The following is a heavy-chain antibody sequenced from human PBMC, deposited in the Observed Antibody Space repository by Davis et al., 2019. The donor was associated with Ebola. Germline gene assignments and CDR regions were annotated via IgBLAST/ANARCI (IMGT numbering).Heavy chain of an antibody. CDR3: ARMTIRSGQRFNFDY. J-gene: IGHJ4*02. Sequence: SGPTLVNPTPTLSLTCTFSGFSLRTSRMCVIWIRPPPGNALEWPARVDSDDDKYYSTSLKTRLTISKDTFKNQVVLTMTNMQPVDTATYYCARMTIRSGQRFNFDYWGQGTLVTVSS. CDR2: VDSDDDK. V-gene: IGHV2-70*11. D-gene: IGHD6-19*01. CDR1: GFSLRTSRMC.